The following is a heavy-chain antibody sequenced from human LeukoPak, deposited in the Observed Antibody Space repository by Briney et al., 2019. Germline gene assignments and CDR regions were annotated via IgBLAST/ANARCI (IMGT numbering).Heavy chain of an antibody. Sequence: ASVKVSCKASGYTFTGYYMHWVRQAPGQGLEWMGWINPNSGGTNYAQKFQGRVTMTRDTSISTAYMELSRLRSDDTAVYYCARALPGISYHDSSGYTHFDYWGQGTLVTVSS. CDR1: GYTFTGYY. D-gene: IGHD3-22*01. CDR2: INPNSGGT. V-gene: IGHV1-2*02. CDR3: ARALPGISYHDSSGYTHFDY. J-gene: IGHJ4*02.